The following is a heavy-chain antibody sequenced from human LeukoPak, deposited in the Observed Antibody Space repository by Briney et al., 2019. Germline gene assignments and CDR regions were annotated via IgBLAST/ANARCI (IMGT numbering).Heavy chain of an antibody. CDR2: IYYSGST. J-gene: IGHJ4*02. CDR1: GGSISSYY. CDR3: AGHYGSGFDY. D-gene: IGHD6-19*01. Sequence: SATLSLTCTVSGGSISSYYWSWIRQSPGKGLEWIGYIYYSGSTNYNPSLKSRVTLSVDTSKNQFSLKLSSVTAADTAVYYCAGHYGSGFDYWGQGTLVTVSS. V-gene: IGHV4-59*08.